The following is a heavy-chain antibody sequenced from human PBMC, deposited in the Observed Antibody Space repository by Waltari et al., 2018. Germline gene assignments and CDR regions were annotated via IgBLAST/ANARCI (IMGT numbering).Heavy chain of an antibody. CDR2: ISDSGTT. J-gene: IGHJ3*01. CDR3: ATYIGASVGTASFDV. Sequence: GGIRQPPGQGLEWIGTISDSGTTYNSPSLQSRVTISRDTSKNQLSLKLDSVTASDTAVYYCATYIGASVGTASFDVWGQGTMVTVSS. V-gene: IGHV4-39*01. D-gene: IGHD5-12*01.